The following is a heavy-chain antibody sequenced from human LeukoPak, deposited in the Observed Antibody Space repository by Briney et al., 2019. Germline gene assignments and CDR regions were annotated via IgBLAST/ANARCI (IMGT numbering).Heavy chain of an antibody. Sequence: SQRLSLTRTVSGGSPTSVEYYWGSIRQPPGKGLEWIGSIYFSGRTSYNPSLRSRVNISVYTSQNQFSLNLSSVTAADTAVYYCARYSRSTGKLDYWGRGTLATVCS. J-gene: IGHJ4*02. CDR1: GGSPTSVEYY. D-gene: IGHD2-15*01. CDR3: ARYSRSTGKLDY. V-gene: IGHV4-30-4*01. CDR2: IYFSGRT.